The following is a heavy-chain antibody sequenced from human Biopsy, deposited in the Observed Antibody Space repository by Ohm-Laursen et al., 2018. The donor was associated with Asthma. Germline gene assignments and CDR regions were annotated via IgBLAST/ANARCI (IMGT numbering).Heavy chain of an antibody. CDR1: GGTSSNFA. J-gene: IGHJ6*02. D-gene: IGHD6-19*01. Sequence: SSVKVSCKAPGGTSSNFAISWVRQAPGQGLEWLGGIMTVFGTTNYAQKFQGRVTITADESTSTAYMEVTSLRSEDTAIYYCARCQVGYSSGWSLLLRKIYYSGMDVWGQGTAVTVSS. CDR2: IMTVFGTT. V-gene: IGHV1-69*01. CDR3: ARCQVGYSSGWSLLLRKIYYSGMDV.